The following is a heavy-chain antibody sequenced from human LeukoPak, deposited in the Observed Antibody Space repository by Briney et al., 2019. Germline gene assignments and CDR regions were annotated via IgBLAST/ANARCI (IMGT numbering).Heavy chain of an antibody. Sequence: SVKVSCKASGGTFSSYAISWVRQAPGQGLEWMGGIIPIFGIANYAQKFQGRVTITTDESTSTAYMELSSLRSEDTAVYYCAREPVAAAAPYGWFDPWGQGTLVTVSS. CDR3: AREPVAAAAPYGWFDP. CDR2: IIPIFGIA. J-gene: IGHJ5*02. V-gene: IGHV1-69*05. D-gene: IGHD6-13*01. CDR1: GGTFSSYA.